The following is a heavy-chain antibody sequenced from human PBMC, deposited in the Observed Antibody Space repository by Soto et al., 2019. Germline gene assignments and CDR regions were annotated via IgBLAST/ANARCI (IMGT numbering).Heavy chain of an antibody. CDR2: ISGSEYNT. V-gene: IGHV3-23*01. D-gene: IGHD1-1*01. CDR1: GSTFSNYA. Sequence: EVQLLETGGGLVQPGGSLRLSCAASGSTFSNYAMSWVRQAPGKGLAWVSGISGSEYNTYYADSVKCRFTMSRDNSTNKLNLQMNSLRAEDTAAYYCAIEATSRVADWFDPWGQGALVTVSS. CDR3: AIEATSRVADWFDP. J-gene: IGHJ5*02.